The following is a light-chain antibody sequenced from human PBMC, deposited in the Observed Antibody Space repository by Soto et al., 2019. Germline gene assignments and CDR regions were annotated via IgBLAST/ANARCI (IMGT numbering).Light chain of an antibody. CDR3: QQYYSTPQT. Sequence: EIVLTQSPGTLSLSPGERATLSCSASQSVSNNYLAWYQQKPGQAPRLLIYGASNRATGIPDRFSGSGSGTDFTLTISSLQAEDVAVYYCQQYYSTPQTFGQGTKVDI. CDR2: GAS. CDR1: QSVSNNY. V-gene: IGKV3-20*01. J-gene: IGKJ1*01.